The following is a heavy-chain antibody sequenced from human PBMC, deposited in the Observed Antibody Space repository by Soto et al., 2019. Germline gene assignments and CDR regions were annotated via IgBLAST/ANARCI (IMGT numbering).Heavy chain of an antibody. D-gene: IGHD2-21*02. CDR3: ARDIVVVTALKVRYYYGMDV. CDR2: IWYDGSNK. J-gene: IGHJ6*02. CDR1: GFTFSSYG. V-gene: IGHV3-33*01. Sequence: GGSLRLSCAASGFTFSSYGMHWVRQAPGKGLEWVAVIWYDGSNKYYADSVKGRFTISRDNSKNTLYLQMNSLRAEDTAVYYCARDIVVVTALKVRYYYGMDVWGQGTTVTV.